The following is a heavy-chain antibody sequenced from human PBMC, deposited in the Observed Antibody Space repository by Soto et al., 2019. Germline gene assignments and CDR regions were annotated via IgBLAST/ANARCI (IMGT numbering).Heavy chain of an antibody. CDR2: IWYDGSNK. CDR3: AGGESGSSDY. CDR1: GFTFSSYG. J-gene: IGHJ4*02. D-gene: IGHD1-26*01. V-gene: IGHV3-33*01. Sequence: QVQLVESGGGVVQPGRSQRLSCAASGFTFSSYGMHWVRQAPGKGLEWVAVIWYDGSNKYYADPVKGRFTITRDNSKNRLYRQMISLRAEETAVYYCAGGESGSSDYWGQGTLVTVSS.